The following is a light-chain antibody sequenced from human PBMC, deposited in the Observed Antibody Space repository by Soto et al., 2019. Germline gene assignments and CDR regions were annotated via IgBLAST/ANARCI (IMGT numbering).Light chain of an antibody. CDR3: QSYDSSLSGSEV. Sequence: SVLTQPPSASGTPGQGVTISCSGSTSNIGSNYVYWYQQLPGTAPKLLIYRNNQRPSGVPDRFSGSKSGTSASLAISGLRSDDEADYYCQSYDSSLSGSEVFGTGTKVTVL. CDR2: RNN. V-gene: IGLV1-47*01. J-gene: IGLJ1*01. CDR1: TSNIGSNY.